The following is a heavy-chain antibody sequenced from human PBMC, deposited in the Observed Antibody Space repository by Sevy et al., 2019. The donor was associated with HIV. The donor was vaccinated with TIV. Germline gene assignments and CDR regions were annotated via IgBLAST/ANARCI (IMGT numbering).Heavy chain of an antibody. CDR2: ISSSSNYI. J-gene: IGHJ6*02. V-gene: IGHV3-21*01. CDR1: GFTFSSYN. Sequence: GGSLRLSCAASGFTFSSYNMNWVRQAPGKGLEWVSSISSSSNYIYYADSMKGRFTISRDNAMNLLYLQMNSLRAEDTAVYYCGRVVAYCSGGSCFPGYYYGMDVWGQGTMVTVSS. CDR3: GRVVAYCSGGSCFPGYYYGMDV. D-gene: IGHD2-15*01.